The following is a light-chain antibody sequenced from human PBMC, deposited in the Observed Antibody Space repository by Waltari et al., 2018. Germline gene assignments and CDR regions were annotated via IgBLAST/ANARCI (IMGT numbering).Light chain of an antibody. CDR1: QSVNSNY. V-gene: IGKV3-20*01. CDR2: GAS. Sequence: EIVLTQSPGTLSLSPGERATLSCRASQSVNSNYVAWYQQKPGQGPRLLIYGASSRATGIPDRFSGSGSGTDFIFTISRLEPEDFAVYYCQQYGSSPPYTFGQGTKLEIK. CDR3: QQYGSSPPYT. J-gene: IGKJ2*01.